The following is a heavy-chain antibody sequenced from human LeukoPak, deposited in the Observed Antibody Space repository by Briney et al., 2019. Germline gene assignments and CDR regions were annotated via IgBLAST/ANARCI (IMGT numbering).Heavy chain of an antibody. V-gene: IGHV1-2*02. CDR1: GYTFTGYY. CDR3: ARDEMMAAAGTGDFQH. Sequence: ASVKVSCKASGYTFTGYYMHWVRQVPGQGLEWMGWINPNSGGTNYVQKFQGRVTMTRDTSISTAYMELSRLRSDDTAVYYCARDEMMAAAGTGDFQHWGQGTLVTVSS. J-gene: IGHJ1*01. CDR2: INPNSGGT. D-gene: IGHD6-13*01.